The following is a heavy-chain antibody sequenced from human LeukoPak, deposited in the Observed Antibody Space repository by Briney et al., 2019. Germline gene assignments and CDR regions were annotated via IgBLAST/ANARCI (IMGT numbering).Heavy chain of an antibody. CDR3: ARDGGHYYDSSGYEYNDY. CDR1: GYTFTSYD. V-gene: IGHV1-2*02. J-gene: IGHJ4*02. D-gene: IGHD3-22*01. CDR2: INPNSGGT. Sequence: GASVKVSCKASGYTFTSYDINWVRQATGQGLEWMGWINPNSGGTNYAQKFQGRVTMTRDTSISTAYMELSRLRSDDTAVYYCARDGGHYYDSSGYEYNDYWGQGTLVTVSS.